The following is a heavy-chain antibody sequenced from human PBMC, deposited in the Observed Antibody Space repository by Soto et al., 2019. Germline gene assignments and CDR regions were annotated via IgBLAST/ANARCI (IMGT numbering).Heavy chain of an antibody. V-gene: IGHV4-39*01. D-gene: IGHD6-13*01. J-gene: IGHJ6*02. CDR2: IYYSGST. CDR3: ARQQLADYYYGMDV. CDR1: GGSISSSSYN. Sequence: LSRTSTDPGGSISSSSYNWGWSRQPPGEGLEWIGSIYYSGSTYYNPSLKSRVTISVDTSKNQFSLKLSSVPAADTAVYYCARQQLADYYYGMDVWGQGTTVTVSS.